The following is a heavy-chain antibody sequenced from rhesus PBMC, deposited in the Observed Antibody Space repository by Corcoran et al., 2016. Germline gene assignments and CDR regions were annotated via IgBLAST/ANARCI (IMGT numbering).Heavy chain of an antibody. CDR3: ARDSLRNLSFDY. Sequence: EVQLVESGGGLVKPGASLRLSCAASGYTFGDYGIHWVRQAQGKELAWVSFISYTGKTLTLADSVKDRVTISRDYAKHSLSRPMNSLRAEDTAVYYCARDSLRNLSFDYWGQGVLVTVSS. CDR1: GYTFGDYG. V-gene: IGHV3-183*01. J-gene: IGHJ4*01. CDR2: ISYTGKTL.